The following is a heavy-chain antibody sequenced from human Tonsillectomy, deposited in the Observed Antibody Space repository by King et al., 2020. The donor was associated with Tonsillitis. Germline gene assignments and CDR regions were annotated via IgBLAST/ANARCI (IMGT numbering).Heavy chain of an antibody. J-gene: IGHJ4*02. CDR2: ISSSSSYI. V-gene: IGHV3-21*01. CDR1: GFTFSSYS. D-gene: IGHD6-13*01. CDR3: ARVGGVAAAAHPFDY. Sequence: VQLVESGGGLVKPGGSLRLSCAASGFTFSSYSMNWVRQAPGKELEWVSSISSSSSYIYYADSVKGRFTISRDNAKNSLYLQMNSLRAEDTAVYYCARVGGVAAAAHPFDYWGQGTLVTVSS.